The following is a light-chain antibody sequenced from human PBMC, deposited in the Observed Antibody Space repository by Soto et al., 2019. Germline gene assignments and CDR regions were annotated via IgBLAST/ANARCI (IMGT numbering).Light chain of an antibody. V-gene: IGLV2-8*01. CDR3: SSYAGSNHVV. CDR1: SSDVGGYNY. J-gene: IGLJ2*01. Sequence: QSVLTQPPSASGSPGQSVTISCTGTSSDVGGYNYVSWYQQHPGKAPKLMIYEVSNRPSGVPDRFSGSKSGNTASLTVSGLQAEDEADYYCSSYAGSNHVVFGGGSKLTVL. CDR2: EVS.